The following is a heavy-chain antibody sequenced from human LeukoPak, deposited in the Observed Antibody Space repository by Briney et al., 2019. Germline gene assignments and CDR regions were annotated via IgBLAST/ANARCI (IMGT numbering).Heavy chain of an antibody. J-gene: IGHJ3*02. CDR3: PRLRASYRWAFDI. CDR1: GGSISSSSYY. V-gene: IGHV4-39*07. CDR2: IYYSGST. D-gene: IGHD4-23*01. Sequence: PSETLSLTCTVSGGSISSSSYYWGWIRQPPGKGLEWIGSIYYSGSTYYDPSLKSRVTISVDTSKNQFSLKLSSVTAADTAMYYCPRLRASYRWAFDIWGQGTMVTVSS.